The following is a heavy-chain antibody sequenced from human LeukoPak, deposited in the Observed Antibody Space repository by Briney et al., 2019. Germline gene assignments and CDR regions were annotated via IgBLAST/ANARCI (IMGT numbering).Heavy chain of an antibody. CDR2: ISSSSSYI. CDR1: GFTFSSYT. CDR3: ARRVLAVAGGFDY. D-gene: IGHD6-19*01. Sequence: PGGSLRLSCAASGFTFSSYTMNWVRQAPGKGLEWVSSISSSSSYIYYADSLKGRFTISRDNAKNSLSLQMNSLRAEDTAVYYCARRVLAVAGGFDYWGQGTLVTVSS. J-gene: IGHJ4*02. V-gene: IGHV3-21*01.